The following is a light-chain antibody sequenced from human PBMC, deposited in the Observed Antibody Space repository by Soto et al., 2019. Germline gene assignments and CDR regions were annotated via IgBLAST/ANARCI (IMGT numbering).Light chain of an antibody. Sequence: DIQMTQSPSSLSASVGDTVTITCRASQGINDFLAWFQQKPGKAPKPLISAASSLQSGGPSKFSGSGSDRDFTLTISSLQPEDSATYYGQQYHSYPVTFGGGTKVEIK. V-gene: IGKV1-16*02. J-gene: IGKJ4*01. CDR2: AAS. CDR1: QGINDF. CDR3: QQYHSYPVT.